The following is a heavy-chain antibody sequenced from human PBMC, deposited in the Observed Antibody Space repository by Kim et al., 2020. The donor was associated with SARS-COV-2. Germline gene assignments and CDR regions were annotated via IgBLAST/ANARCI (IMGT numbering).Heavy chain of an antibody. Sequence: GGSLRLSCAASGFTFSSYEMNWVRHAPGKGLEWVSYISSSGTNIYYADSVKGRFTIYRDNAKNSLYLQINSLRAEDTAVYYCARKGLYLRDSSSWFRYY. J-gene: IGHJ6*01. D-gene: IGHD6-13*01. CDR1: GFTFSSYE. CDR2: ISSSGTNI. V-gene: IGHV3-48*03. CDR3: ARKGLYLRDSSSWFRYY.